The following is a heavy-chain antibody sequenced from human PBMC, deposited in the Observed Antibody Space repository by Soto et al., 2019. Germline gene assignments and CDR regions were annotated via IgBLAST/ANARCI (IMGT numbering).Heavy chain of an antibody. V-gene: IGHV3-23*01. CDR1: GFTFSSYA. J-gene: IGHJ4*02. CDR3: AAHDIVVVPAAIRLNYDFWSGSTYYFDY. Sequence: GGSLRLSCAASGFTFSSYAMSWVRQAPGKGLEWVSAISGSGGSTYYADSVKGRFTISRDNSKNTLYLQMNSLRAEDTAVYYCAAHDIVVVPAAIRLNYDFWSGSTYYFDYWGQGTLVTVSS. D-gene: IGHD2-2*01. CDR2: ISGSGGST.